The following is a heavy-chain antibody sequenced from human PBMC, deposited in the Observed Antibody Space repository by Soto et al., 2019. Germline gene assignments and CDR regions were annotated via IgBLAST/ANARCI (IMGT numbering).Heavy chain of an antibody. J-gene: IGHJ6*02. V-gene: IGHV4-61*01. CDR1: GEAVGSGQSY. CDR3: ARGRADSARSSYGRSMDV. Sequence: QVQLQESGPGLVKASETLSLLCVVSGEAVGSGQSYWNWVRQAPGKGLEWIGQSSVTGAMKNSDSLKSRVTMSVDPSTNQISLTLTSVTAAGSAAYFWARGRADSARSSYGRSMDVWGQGTPVTVAS. D-gene: IGHD3-3*01. CDR2: SSVTGAM.